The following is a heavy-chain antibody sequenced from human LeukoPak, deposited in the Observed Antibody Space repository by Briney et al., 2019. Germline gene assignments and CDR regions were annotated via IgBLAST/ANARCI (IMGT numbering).Heavy chain of an antibody. CDR3: PRGVDILSVYYAMFDY. CDR2: NYPGDSDT. Sequence: GESLKISRKSSGYRFTDYWHGWVPQMPGKGPEWMGINYPGDSDTRYSTSFQGQVTISADKSISTTYLQRSHLEAPDTATYYLPRGVDILSVYYAMFDYWGQETLVTVSS. CDR1: GYRFTDYW. D-gene: IGHD3-9*01. J-gene: IGHJ4*02. V-gene: IGHV5-51*01.